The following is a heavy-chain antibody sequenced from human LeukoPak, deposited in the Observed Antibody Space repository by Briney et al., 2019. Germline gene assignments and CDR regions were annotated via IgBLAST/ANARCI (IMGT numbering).Heavy chain of an antibody. V-gene: IGHV4-61*02. CDR3: ARIQGEREPPDY. J-gene: IGHJ4*02. CDR1: GGSNNSGSYY. CDR2: IYTTGST. D-gene: IGHD1-26*01. Sequence: PSQTLSLTCTVSGGSNNSGSYYWSWIRQPAGKGLEWIGRIYTTGSTKYNPSLKSRVTISLDTSKNQFSLKLSSVTAADTAVYYCARIQGEREPPDYWGQGALVTVSS.